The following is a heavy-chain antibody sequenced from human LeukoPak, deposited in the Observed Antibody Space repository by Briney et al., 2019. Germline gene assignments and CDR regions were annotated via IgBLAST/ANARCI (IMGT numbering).Heavy chain of an antibody. CDR2: INHSGST. CDR1: GGSFSGYY. CDR3: ARQRIYYDYVWGSYRPRPYMDV. D-gene: IGHD3-16*02. V-gene: IGHV4-34*01. J-gene: IGHJ6*03. Sequence: SETLSLTCAVYGGSFSGYYWSWIRQPPGKGLEWIGEINHSGSTNYNPSLKSRVTISVDTSKNQFSLKLSSVTAADTAVYYCARQRIYYDYVWGSYRPRPYMDVWGKGTTVTVSS.